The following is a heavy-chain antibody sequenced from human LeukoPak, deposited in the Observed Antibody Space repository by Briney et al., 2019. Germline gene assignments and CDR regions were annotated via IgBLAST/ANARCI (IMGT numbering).Heavy chain of an antibody. D-gene: IGHD5-18*01. CDR1: GYTFTGYY. CDR2: INPNSGGT. Sequence: ASVKVSCKASGYTFTGYYMHWVRQAPGQGLEWMGWINPNSGGTNYAQKFQGRVTMTRDTSISTAYMELSRLRSDDTAVYYCARETDSYLEYYFDYWGQGTLVTVSS. V-gene: IGHV1-2*02. CDR3: ARETDSYLEYYFDY. J-gene: IGHJ4*02.